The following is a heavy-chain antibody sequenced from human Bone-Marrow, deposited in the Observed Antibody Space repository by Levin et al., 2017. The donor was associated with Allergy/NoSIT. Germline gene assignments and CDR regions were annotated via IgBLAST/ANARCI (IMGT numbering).Heavy chain of an antibody. CDR3: ARDLEGRWELLTYDY. CDR2: ISSSSSTI. J-gene: IGHJ4*02. D-gene: IGHD1-26*01. CDR1: GFTFSSYS. Sequence: SCAASGFTFSSYSMNWVRQAPGKGLEWVSYISSSSSTIYYADSVKGRFTISRDNAKNSLYLQMNSLRDEDTAVYYCARDLEGRWELLTYDYWGQGTLVTVSS. V-gene: IGHV3-48*02.